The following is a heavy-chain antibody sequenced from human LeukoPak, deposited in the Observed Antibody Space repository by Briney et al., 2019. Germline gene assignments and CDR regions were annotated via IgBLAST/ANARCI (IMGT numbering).Heavy chain of an antibody. V-gene: IGHV4-34*01. CDR1: GGSFSGYY. J-gene: IGHJ4*02. CDR2: IYHSGST. Sequence: PSETLSLTCAVYGGSFSGYYWSWIRQPPGKGLEWIGYIYHSGSTYYNPSLKSRVTISVDRSKNQFSLKLSSVTAADTAEYYCARGPGYSSSWYDYWGQGTLVTVSS. D-gene: IGHD6-13*01. CDR3: ARGPGYSSSWYDY.